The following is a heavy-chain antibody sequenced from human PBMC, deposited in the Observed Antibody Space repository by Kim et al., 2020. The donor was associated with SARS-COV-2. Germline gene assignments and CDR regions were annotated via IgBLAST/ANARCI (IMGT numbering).Heavy chain of an antibody. Sequence: SETLSLTCTVSGGSISSYYWSWIRQPPGKGLEWIGYIYYSGSTNYNPSLKSRVTISVDTSKNQFSLKLSSVTAADTAVYYCARDGRITMVRGVILSSHG. CDR3: ARDGRITMVRGVILSSHG. V-gene: IGHV4-59*01. D-gene: IGHD3-10*01. J-gene: IGHJ6*01. CDR1: GGSISSYY. CDR2: IYYSGST.